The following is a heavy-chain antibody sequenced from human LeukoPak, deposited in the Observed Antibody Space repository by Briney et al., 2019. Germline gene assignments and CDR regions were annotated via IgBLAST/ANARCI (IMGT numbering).Heavy chain of an antibody. V-gene: IGHV1-69*13. J-gene: IGHJ4*02. CDR1: GGTFSSYA. D-gene: IGHD3-16*01. CDR2: IIPIFGTA. Sequence: GASVKVSCKASGGTFSSYAISWVRQAPGQGLEWMGGIIPIFGTANYAQKFRGRVTITADESTSTAYMELSSLRSEDTAVYYCARAQYGGSPFDYWGQGTLVTVSS. CDR3: ARAQYGGSPFDY.